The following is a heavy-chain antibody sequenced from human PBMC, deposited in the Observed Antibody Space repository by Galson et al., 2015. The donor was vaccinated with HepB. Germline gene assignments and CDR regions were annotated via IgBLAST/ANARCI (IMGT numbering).Heavy chain of an antibody. J-gene: IGHJ4*02. V-gene: IGHV3-7*03. Sequence: SLRLSCAASGFSFSDYWMSGIRQAPGKRPEWVANIRYDEYEYYYADFVKGRFTISRDNARNSVFLQMSSLRRDDTAVYYCVRDRTYKGGNFFDFWGQGALVTVSS. D-gene: IGHD3-10*01. CDR3: VRDRTYKGGNFFDF. CDR2: IRYDEYEY. CDR1: GFSFSDYW.